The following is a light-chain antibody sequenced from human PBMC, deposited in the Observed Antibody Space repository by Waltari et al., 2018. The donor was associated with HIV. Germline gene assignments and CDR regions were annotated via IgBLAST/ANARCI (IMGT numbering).Light chain of an antibody. V-gene: IGKV3-20*01. CDR1: QSVASKY. J-gene: IGKJ1*01. CDR3: QQYNSWPWT. Sequence: EIVLTQSPGTLSLSPGERATLSCRASQSVASKYFAWYQQKPGQAPRVVIFGASSRATGIPDRFSGSGSGTDFTLTISRLEPEDFAVYYCQQYNSWPWTFGQGTTVEIK. CDR2: GAS.